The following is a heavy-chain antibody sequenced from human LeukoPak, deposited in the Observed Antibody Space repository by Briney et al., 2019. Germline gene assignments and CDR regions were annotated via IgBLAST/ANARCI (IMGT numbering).Heavy chain of an antibody. J-gene: IGHJ4*02. Sequence: SETLSLTCTVSGGPISSGDYYWSWIRQPPGKGLEWIGYIYYSGSTYYNPSLKSRVTISVDTSKNQFSLKLSSVTAADTAVYYCARVPTYYYDSSGYYLDYWGQGTLVTVSS. CDR2: IYYSGST. CDR1: GGPISSGDYY. CDR3: ARVPTYYYDSSGYYLDY. D-gene: IGHD3-22*01. V-gene: IGHV4-30-4*08.